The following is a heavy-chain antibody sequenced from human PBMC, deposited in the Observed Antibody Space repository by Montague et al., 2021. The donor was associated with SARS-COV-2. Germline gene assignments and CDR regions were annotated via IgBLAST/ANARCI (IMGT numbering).Heavy chain of an antibody. Sequence: SETLSLTCAVSGGFISSGNWWSWVRQPPGKGLEWIGEIFHSGAAXXNPSLKSRLTISMGKSKNEFSLKLNSVTAADTAMYYCARDFVAAVPDRFDSWGQGVLVTVSS. V-gene: IGHV4/OR15-8*02. D-gene: IGHD6-13*01. CDR2: IFHSGAA. J-gene: IGHJ4*02. CDR1: GGFISSGNW. CDR3: ARDFVAAVPDRFDS.